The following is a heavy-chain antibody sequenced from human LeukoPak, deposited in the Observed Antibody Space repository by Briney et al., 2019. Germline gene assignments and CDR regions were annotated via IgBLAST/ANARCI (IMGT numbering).Heavy chain of an antibody. CDR2: INHSGST. CDR1: GGSFSGYY. Sequence: PSETLSLTCAVYGGSFSGYYWSWIRQPPGKGLEWIGAINHSGSTNYNPSLKSRVTISVDTSKNQFSLNLTSVTAADTAVYYCARGPEEIDAFDIWGQGTLVTVSS. J-gene: IGHJ3*02. CDR3: ARGPEEIDAFDI. V-gene: IGHV4-34*01.